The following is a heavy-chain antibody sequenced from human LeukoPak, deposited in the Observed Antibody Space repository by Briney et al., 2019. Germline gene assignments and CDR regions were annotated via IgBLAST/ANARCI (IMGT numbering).Heavy chain of an antibody. CDR2: ISAYNGNT. D-gene: IGHD5-18*01. J-gene: IGHJ4*02. CDR3: ARGTTPVDTAFVPVDY. Sequence: ASVKVSCKASGYTFTSYGISWVRQAPGQGLEWMGWISAYNGNTNYAQKLRGRVTMTTDTSTSTAYMELRSLRSDDTAVYYCARGTTPVDTAFVPVDYWGQGTLVTVSS. CDR1: GYTFTSYG. V-gene: IGHV1-18*01.